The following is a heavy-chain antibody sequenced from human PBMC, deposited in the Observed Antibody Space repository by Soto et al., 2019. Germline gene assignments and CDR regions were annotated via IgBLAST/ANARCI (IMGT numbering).Heavy chain of an antibody. CDR3: ARVRQQLNWFDP. J-gene: IGHJ5*02. CDR2: INAGNGNA. V-gene: IGHV1-3*01. D-gene: IGHD6-13*01. Sequence: ASVKVSCKASGYTLTSYAMHWVRQAPGQRLEWMGWINAGNGNAKYSQKFQGRVTITRDTSASTAYMELSSLRSEDTAVYYCARVRQQLNWFDPWGQGTLVTAPQ. CDR1: GYTLTSYA.